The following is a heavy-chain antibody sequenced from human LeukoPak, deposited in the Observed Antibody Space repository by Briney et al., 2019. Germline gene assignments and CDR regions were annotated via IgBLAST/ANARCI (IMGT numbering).Heavy chain of an antibody. CDR1: GFTLSSAW. Sequence: GGSLRLSCAGSGFTLSSAWMTWVRQAPGKGLEWVGLSKSKTDGGTTDYAAPVKGRFTISRDDSENTLYLQMNSLKTEDTAVYYCAKYCISADCYANWFGPWGQGTLVTVSS. V-gene: IGHV3-15*01. CDR3: AKYCISADCYANWFGP. D-gene: IGHD2-2*01. J-gene: IGHJ5*02. CDR2: SKSKTDGGTT.